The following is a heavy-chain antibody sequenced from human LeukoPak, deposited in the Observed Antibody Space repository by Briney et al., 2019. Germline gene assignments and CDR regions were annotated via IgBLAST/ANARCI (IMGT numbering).Heavy chain of an antibody. V-gene: IGHV1-18*01. CDR3: ASSSNSNYDY. J-gene: IGHJ4*02. Sequence: ASVKVSCKGSGYSFTSYGISWVRQAPGQGLEWMGWISAYNGNTNYAQKLQGRVTMTTDTSTSTAYMELRSLRSDDTAVYYCASSSNSNYDYWGQGTLVTVSS. D-gene: IGHD4-11*01. CDR2: ISAYNGNT. CDR1: GYSFTSYG.